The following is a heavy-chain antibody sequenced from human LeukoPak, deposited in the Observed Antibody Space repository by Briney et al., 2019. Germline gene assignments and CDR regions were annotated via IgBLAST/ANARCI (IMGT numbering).Heavy chain of an antibody. CDR2: IWYGGSNK. J-gene: IGHJ3*02. CDR3: AKGHGGSYIGAFDI. CDR1: GFTFSSYG. D-gene: IGHD1-26*01. Sequence: GGSLRLSCAASGFTFSSYGMHWVRQAPGKGLEWVAVIWYGGSNKYYADSVKGRFTISRDNSKNTLYLQMNSLRAEDTAVYYCAKGHGGSYIGAFDIWGQGTMVTVSS. V-gene: IGHV3-30*02.